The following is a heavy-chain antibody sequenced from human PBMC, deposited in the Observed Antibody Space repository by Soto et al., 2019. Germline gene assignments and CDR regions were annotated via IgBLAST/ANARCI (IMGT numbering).Heavy chain of an antibody. Sequence: EVQLLESGGGLVQPGGSLRLSCAASGFTFSSYAMSWVRQAPGKGLEWVSTISGSGGSTYYADSVKGRFTISRDNSKSTLDLQMNSLRAEDTAVYYCAKGPLVIAVAGSDYWGQGTLVTVSS. CDR3: AKGPLVIAVAGSDY. J-gene: IGHJ4*02. CDR2: ISGSGGST. CDR1: GFTFSSYA. V-gene: IGHV3-23*01. D-gene: IGHD6-19*01.